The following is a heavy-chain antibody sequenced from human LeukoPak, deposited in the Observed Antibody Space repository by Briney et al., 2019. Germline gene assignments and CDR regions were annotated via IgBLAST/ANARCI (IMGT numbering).Heavy chain of an antibody. V-gene: IGHV3-30*04. CDR1: GFTFSTYA. CDR2: ISYDGSNK. D-gene: IGHD3-10*02. CDR3: ASGFEYYYVY. J-gene: IGHJ4*02. Sequence: PGGSLRLSCAASGFTFSTYAMQWVRHAPGKGLEWVAVISYDGSNKNYADSVKGRFTISRDKSKNTLYLQMNSLRAEDTAVYYCASGFEYYYVYWGQGTLVTVSS.